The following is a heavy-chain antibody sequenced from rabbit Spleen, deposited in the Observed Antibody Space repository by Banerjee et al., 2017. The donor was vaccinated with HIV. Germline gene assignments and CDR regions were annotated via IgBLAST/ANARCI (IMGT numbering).Heavy chain of an antibody. Sequence: QSLEESGGDLVKPGASLTLTCTASGFTLSSYWMCWVRQAPGKGLEWIACIYNVDSGSTYYANWAKGRFTISKTSSTTVTLQMTSLTAADTATYFCARDTGTSFSSYGMDLWGPGTLVTVS. CDR1: GFTLSSYW. CDR2: IYNVDSGST. CDR3: ARDTGTSFSSYGMDL. V-gene: IGHV1S40*01. J-gene: IGHJ6*01. D-gene: IGHD7-1*01.